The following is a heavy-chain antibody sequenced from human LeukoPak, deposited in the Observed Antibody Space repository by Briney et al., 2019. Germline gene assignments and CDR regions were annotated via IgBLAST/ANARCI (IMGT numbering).Heavy chain of an antibody. CDR2: MNPNSGGT. Sequence: ASVKVSCKASGYTFTSYDINWVRQATGQGLEWMGWMNPNSGGTNYAQKFQGRVTMTRDTSISTAYMELSRLRSDDTAVYYCARVDGWELLYYWGQGTLVTVSS. V-gene: IGHV1-2*02. D-gene: IGHD1-26*01. CDR1: GYTFTSYD. J-gene: IGHJ4*02. CDR3: ARVDGWELLYY.